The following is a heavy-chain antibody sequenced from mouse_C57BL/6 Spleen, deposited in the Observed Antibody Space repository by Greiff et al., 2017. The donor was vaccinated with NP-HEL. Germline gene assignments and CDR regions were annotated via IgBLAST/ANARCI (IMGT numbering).Heavy chain of an antibody. CDR2: INYDGSST. CDR3: ARVTTVVADY. CDR1: GFTFSDYY. Sequence: EVQLVESEGGLVQPGSSMKLSCTASGFTFSDYYMAWVRQVPEKGLEWVANINYDGSSTYYLDSLKSRFIISRDNAKNILYLQMSSLKSEDTATYYCARVTTVVADYWGQGTTLTVSS. J-gene: IGHJ2*01. V-gene: IGHV5-16*01. D-gene: IGHD1-1*01.